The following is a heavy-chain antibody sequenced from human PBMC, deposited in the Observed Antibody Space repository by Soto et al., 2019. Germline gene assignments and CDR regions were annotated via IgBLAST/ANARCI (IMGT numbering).Heavy chain of an antibody. CDR1: GYTFTSYD. CDR3: ARSSPIVVVVAATPSFDY. V-gene: IGHV1-8*01. D-gene: IGHD2-15*01. CDR2: MNPNSGNT. Sequence: ASVKVSCKASGYTFTSYDINWVRQATGQGLEWMGWMNPNSGNTGYAQKFQGRVTMTRNTSISTAYMELSSLRSEDTAVYYCARSSPIVVVVAATPSFDYWGQGTPVTGSS. J-gene: IGHJ4*02.